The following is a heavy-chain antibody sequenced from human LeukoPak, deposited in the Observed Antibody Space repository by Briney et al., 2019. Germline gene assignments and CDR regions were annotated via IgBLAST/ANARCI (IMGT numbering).Heavy chain of an antibody. CDR3: ARDTSIQLWLQGQTNYFDY. V-gene: IGHV4-39*07. D-gene: IGHD5-18*01. CDR2: VFYNGAT. CDR1: GGSISSSIYY. Sequence: SETLSLTCIVSGGSISSSIYYWAWVRQPPGKGLEWIGTVFYNGATQYSPSLRSRVTMSVDTSKNQFSLKLSSVTAADTAVYYCARDTSIQLWLQGQTNYFDYWGQGTLVTVSS. J-gene: IGHJ4*02.